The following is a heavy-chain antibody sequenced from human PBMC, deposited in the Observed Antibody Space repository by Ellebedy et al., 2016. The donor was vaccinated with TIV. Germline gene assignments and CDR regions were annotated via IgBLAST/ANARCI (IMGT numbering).Heavy chain of an antibody. CDR3: ARDLPNSGTLVDY. Sequence: LGGSLRLSCAASGFTFSGYWMSWVRQAPGKGLEWVANIKEDGSEAYYVGSVKGRFTISRDNAKNTVYLQMNSLRAEDTAVYYCARDLPNSGTLVDYWGQGTLVTVSS. J-gene: IGHJ4*02. CDR2: IKEDGSEA. D-gene: IGHD1-26*01. CDR1: GFTFSGYW. V-gene: IGHV3-7*01.